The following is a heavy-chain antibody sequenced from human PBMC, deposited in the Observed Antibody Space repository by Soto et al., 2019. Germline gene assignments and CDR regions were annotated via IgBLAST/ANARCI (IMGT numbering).Heavy chain of an antibody. CDR1: GRSMSSNSQY. V-gene: IGHV4-39*01. CDR2: IYYSGST. J-gene: IGHJ4*02. Sequence: TWDICGRSMSSNSQYCGGLRQPTGKGLEWIGRIYYSGSTYYNPSLKSRVTISVDTSKNQFSLKLSSVTAADTAVYYCARHDLAGGTGFDSWGQGTLVGV. D-gene: IGHD6-13*01. CDR3: ARHDLAGGTGFDS.